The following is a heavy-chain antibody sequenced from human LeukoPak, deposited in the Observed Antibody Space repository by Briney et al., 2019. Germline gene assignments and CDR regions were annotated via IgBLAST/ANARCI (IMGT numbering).Heavy chain of an antibody. CDR3: ARDSDIVVVPAAISFDP. D-gene: IGHD2-2*01. CDR2: ISAYNGNT. J-gene: IGHJ5*02. Sequence: ASVKVSCKASGYTFTSYGISWVRQAPGQGLEWMGWISAYNGNTNYAQKLLGRVTMTTDTSTSTAYMELRSLRSDDTAVYYCARDSDIVVVPAAISFDPWGQGTLVTVSS. V-gene: IGHV1-18*01. CDR1: GYTFTSYG.